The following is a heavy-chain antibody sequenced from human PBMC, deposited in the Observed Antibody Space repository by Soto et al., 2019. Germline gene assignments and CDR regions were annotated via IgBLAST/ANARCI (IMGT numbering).Heavy chain of an antibody. D-gene: IGHD2-15*01. CDR2: IRSKANSYAT. CDR3: TSRYCSGGSCSIDP. V-gene: IGHV3-73*01. J-gene: IGHJ5*02. Sequence: GVSLRLSCAASGFTFSGSAMHWVRQASGKGLEWVGRIRSKANSYATAYAASVKGRFTISRDDSKNTAYLQMNSLKTEDTAVYYCTSRYCSGGSCSIDPWGQGTLVTVSS. CDR1: GFTFSGSA.